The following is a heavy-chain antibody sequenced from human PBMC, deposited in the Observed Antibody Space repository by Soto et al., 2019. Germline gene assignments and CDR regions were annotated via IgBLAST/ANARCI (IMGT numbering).Heavy chain of an antibody. CDR3: ARRRVAAVYHKRLHH. J-gene: IGHJ6*03. CDR1: GYSFTSYW. D-gene: IGHD6-13*01. CDR2: IDPGDSYT. V-gene: IGHV5-10-1*01. Sequence: ESLRISCKGSGYSFTSYWITWVRQMPGKGLEWMGRIDPGDSYTNYSPSFQGHVTISVDTSISTAYLQWGSLRASDTAMYYCARRRVAAVYHKRLHHWGTGTRVTV.